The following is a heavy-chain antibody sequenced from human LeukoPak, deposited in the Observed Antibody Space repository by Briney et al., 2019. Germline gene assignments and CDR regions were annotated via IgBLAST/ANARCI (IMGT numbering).Heavy chain of an antibody. D-gene: IGHD6-19*01. CDR2: IIPILGIA. J-gene: IGHJ4*02. Sequence: SVKVSCKASGGTFSSYAISWVRQAPGQGLEWMGRIIPILGIANYAQKFQGRVTITADKSTSTAYMELSSLRSEDTAVYYCATSGWHPGFGYWGQGTLVTVSS. CDR3: ATSGWHPGFGY. CDR1: GGTFSSYA. V-gene: IGHV1-69*04.